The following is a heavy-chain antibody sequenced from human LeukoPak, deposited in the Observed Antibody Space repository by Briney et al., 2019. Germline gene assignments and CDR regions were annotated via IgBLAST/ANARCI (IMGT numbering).Heavy chain of an antibody. CDR3: ASKGYGDYPFDY. J-gene: IGHJ4*02. Sequence: NPGGSLRLSCAASGSTFSSYSMNWVRQAPGKGLEWVSSISSSSSYIYYADSVKGRFTISRDNAKNSLYLQMNSLRAEDTAVYYCASKGYGDYPFDYWGRGTLVTVSS. CDR1: GSTFSSYS. CDR2: ISSSSSYI. D-gene: IGHD4-17*01. V-gene: IGHV3-21*01.